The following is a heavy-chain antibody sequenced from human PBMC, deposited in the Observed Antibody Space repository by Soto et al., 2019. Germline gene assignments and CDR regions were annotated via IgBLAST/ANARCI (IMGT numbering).Heavy chain of an antibody. J-gene: IGHJ4*02. D-gene: IGHD6-13*01. CDR1: GYRFTNYW. Sequence: PGESLKISCKGSGYRFTNYWIGWVRQMPGKGLEWMGVIYPGDSDTRYSPSFQGQVTISTDKSISTAYLQWSSLRASDTAMYYCARLVTAAGDCWGQGTLVTVSS. V-gene: IGHV5-51*01. CDR2: IYPGDSDT. CDR3: ARLVTAAGDC.